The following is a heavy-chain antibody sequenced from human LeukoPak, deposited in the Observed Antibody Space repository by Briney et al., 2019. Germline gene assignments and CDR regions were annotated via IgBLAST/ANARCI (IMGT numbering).Heavy chain of an antibody. CDR2: IIPIFGTA. CDR1: GGAFSSYA. D-gene: IGHD3-22*01. V-gene: IGHV1-69*05. CDR3: ARGAYYYDTSGYFY. J-gene: IGHJ4*02. Sequence: SVKVSCKASGGAFSSYAISWVRQAPGQGLEWMGGIIPIFGTANYAQKFQGRVTITTDESTSTAYMELSSLRSEDTAVYYCARGAYYYDTSGYFYWGQGTLVTVSS.